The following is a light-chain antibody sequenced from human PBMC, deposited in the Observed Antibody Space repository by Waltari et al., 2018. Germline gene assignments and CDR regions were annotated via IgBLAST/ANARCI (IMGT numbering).Light chain of an antibody. Sequence: EIVLTQSPGTLSLSRGERATLSCRASHSVGKYLVWYQQKPGQAPRLLIYDASIRATGIPDRFSGSGSGTDFSLTISRLEPEDSAVYYCQKYVNLPATFGQGTKVEI. CDR3: QKYVNLPAT. CDR1: HSVGKY. J-gene: IGKJ1*01. V-gene: IGKV3-20*01. CDR2: DAS.